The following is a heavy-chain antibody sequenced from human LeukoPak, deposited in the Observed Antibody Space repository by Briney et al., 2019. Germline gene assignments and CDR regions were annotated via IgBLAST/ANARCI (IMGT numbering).Heavy chain of an antibody. CDR3: ARDDGVYPFDY. CDR1: GFTFSSYG. D-gene: IGHD4-17*01. J-gene: IGHJ4*02. Sequence: GGSLRLSCAASGFTFSSYGMHWVRQAPGKGLEWVAVIWYDGSNKYYADSVKGRFTISRDNSKNTLYLQMNSLRAEDTAVYYCARDDGVYPFDYWGQGTLVTVPS. V-gene: IGHV3-33*01. CDR2: IWYDGSNK.